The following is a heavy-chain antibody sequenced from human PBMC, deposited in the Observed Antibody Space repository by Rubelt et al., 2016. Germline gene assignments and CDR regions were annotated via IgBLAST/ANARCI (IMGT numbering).Heavy chain of an antibody. Sequence: VQLQQWGAGLLKPSETLSLTCAVYGGSFSGYYWSWIRQPPGKGLAWIGSIYYSGSTYYNPSLKSRVTISVATSKNQFSLKLSSVTAADTAVYYCARERAGPVVYYYYGMDVWGQGTTVTVSS. V-gene: IGHV4-34*01. CDR1: GGSFSGYY. D-gene: IGHD1-1*01. J-gene: IGHJ6*02. CDR2: IYYSGST. CDR3: ARERAGPVVYYYYGMDV.